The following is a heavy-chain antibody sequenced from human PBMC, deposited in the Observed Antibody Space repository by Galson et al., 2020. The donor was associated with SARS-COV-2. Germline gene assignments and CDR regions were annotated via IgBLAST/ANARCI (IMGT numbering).Heavy chain of an antibody. CDR3: ATDYYDGSGYCRGDFDL. D-gene: IGHD3-22*01. CDR2: INPNSGGT. J-gene: IGHJ2*01. Sequence: ASVNVSCKASGYTFTGDYMHWVRQAPGQGLAGMGWINPNSGGTHYSHKFQGRVTMISDTFISTAYMEQGRLGSDDTAVYYCATDYYDGSGYCRGDFDLWGRRTLVTVSP. CDR1: GYTFTGDY. V-gene: IGHV1-2*02.